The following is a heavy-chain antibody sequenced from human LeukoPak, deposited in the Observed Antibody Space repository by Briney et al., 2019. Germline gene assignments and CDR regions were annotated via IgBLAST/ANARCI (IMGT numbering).Heavy chain of an antibody. CDR3: ARDGRYSTTGDWFDP. Sequence: ASVKVSCKASGGTFSSYAVSWVRQAPGQGLEWMGAIIPVFGTAKYAQKFQGRVKITADESTSTAYMELSSLRSEDTAVYYCARDGRYSTTGDWFDPWGQGTLVTVSS. V-gene: IGHV1-69*13. J-gene: IGHJ5*02. CDR2: IIPVFGTA. CDR1: GGTFSSYA. D-gene: IGHD3-9*01.